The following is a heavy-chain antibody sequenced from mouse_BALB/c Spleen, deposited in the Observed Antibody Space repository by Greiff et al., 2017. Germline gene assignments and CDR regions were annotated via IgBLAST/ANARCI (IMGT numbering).Heavy chain of an antibody. D-gene: IGHD4-1*01. J-gene: IGHJ2*01. Sequence: VKLQQPGAELVKPGASVKMSCKASGYTFTSYWMHWVKQRPGQGLEWIGVIDPSDSYTSYNQKFKGKATLTVDTSSSTAYMQLSSLTSEDSAVYYCTKTGTGYFDYWGQGTTLTVSS. V-gene: IGHV1S127*01. CDR2: IDPSDSYT. CDR1: GYTFTSYW. CDR3: TKTGTGYFDY.